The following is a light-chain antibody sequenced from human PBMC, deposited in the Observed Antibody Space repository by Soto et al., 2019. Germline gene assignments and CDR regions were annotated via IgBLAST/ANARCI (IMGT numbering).Light chain of an antibody. Sequence: EIVMTQSPATLSVSPGERATLSCRASQSVSRNLAWYQQKPGQAPRLLIYDASTRATGTPARFSGSGSGTKFTLSISSLQSEDFAVYYCQQYNNWPPWTFGQGTKVEIK. V-gene: IGKV3D-15*01. CDR1: QSVSRN. CDR2: DAS. J-gene: IGKJ1*01. CDR3: QQYNNWPPWT.